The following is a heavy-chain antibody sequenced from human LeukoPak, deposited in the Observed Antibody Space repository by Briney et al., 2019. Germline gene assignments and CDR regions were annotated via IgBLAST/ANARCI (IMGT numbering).Heavy chain of an antibody. V-gene: IGHV3-23*01. J-gene: IGHJ4*02. CDR3: AKDSSSWREFDY. D-gene: IGHD2-2*01. Sequence: GGTLRLSCAGSGFTFSSYGLSWVPQAPGKGLEWVSAISGSGGSTYYADSAKGRFTISRDNSTNTLYLKMNSLRAEDTAVYYCAKDSSSWREFDYWGQGTLVTVSS. CDR2: ISGSGGST. CDR1: GFTFSSYG.